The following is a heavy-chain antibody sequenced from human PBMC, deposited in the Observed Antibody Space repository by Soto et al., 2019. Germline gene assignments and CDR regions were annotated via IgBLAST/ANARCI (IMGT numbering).Heavy chain of an antibody. V-gene: IGHV3-64D*08. CDR2: ISSNGGST. CDR3: VKPSKEDTAMVTFGMPFDY. D-gene: IGHD5-18*01. CDR1: GFTFSSYA. Sequence: GGSLRLSCSASGFTFSSYAMHWVRQAPGKGLEYVSAISSNGGSTYYADSVKGRFTISRDNSKNTLYLQMSSLRAEDTAVYYCVKPSKEDTAMVTFGMPFDYWGQGTLVTVSS. J-gene: IGHJ4*02.